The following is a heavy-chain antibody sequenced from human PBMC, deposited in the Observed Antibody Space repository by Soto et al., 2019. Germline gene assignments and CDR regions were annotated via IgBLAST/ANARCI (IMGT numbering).Heavy chain of an antibody. CDR1: GFTFSSYS. D-gene: IGHD2-2*01. CDR2: ISSSSSTI. J-gene: IGHJ4*02. V-gene: IGHV3-48*01. Sequence: EVQLVESGGGLVQPGGSLRLSCAASGFTFSSYSMNWVRQAPGKGLEWVSYISSSSSTIYYADSVKGRFTISRDNAKNSLYLQMNSLRAEDTAVYYCARGDVVVPAAPYYFDYWGQGTLVTVSS. CDR3: ARGDVVVPAAPYYFDY.